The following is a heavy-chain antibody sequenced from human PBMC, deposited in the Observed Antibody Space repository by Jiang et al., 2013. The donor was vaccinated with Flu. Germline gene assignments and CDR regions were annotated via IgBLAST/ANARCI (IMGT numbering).Heavy chain of an antibody. CDR1: GYSFTTYW. V-gene: IGHV5-51*01. CDR3: ARPRYFNGWKGDAFDV. Sequence: SLKISCKGSGYSFTTYWIAWVRQMPGRGLEWMGIIYSGDSDTKYSPSFEGQVTISADKSISTAYLQWSSLKASDTAMYYCARPRYFNGWKGDAFDVWGQGTMVTVSS. D-gene: IGHD6-19*01. CDR2: IYSGDSDT. J-gene: IGHJ3*01.